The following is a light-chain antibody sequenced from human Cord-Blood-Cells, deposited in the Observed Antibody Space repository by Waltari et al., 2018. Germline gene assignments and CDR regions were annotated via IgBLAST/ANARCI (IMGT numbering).Light chain of an antibody. V-gene: IGLV2-11*01. Sequence: QSALTQPRSVSRSPGQLVTISLTGTSSDLGGYNYVPWYQQHPGKAPKIMMYDVSKRPSGVPDRFSGSKSGNTASLTISGLQAEDEADYYCCSYAGSYTGVFGTGTKVTVL. CDR3: CSYAGSYTGV. CDR1: SSDLGGYNY. J-gene: IGLJ1*01. CDR2: DVS.